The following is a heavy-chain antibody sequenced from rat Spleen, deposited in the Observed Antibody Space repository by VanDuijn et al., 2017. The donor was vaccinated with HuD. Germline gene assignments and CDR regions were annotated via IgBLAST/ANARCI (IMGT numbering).Heavy chain of an antibody. D-gene: IGHD1-1*01. J-gene: IGHJ3*01. CDR2: INNDGGRT. Sequence: EVQLVESGGGLVQPGRSLKLSCVASGFTFSSYWMYWIRQAPGKGLEWVSSINNDGGRTYYLDSVKGRFPISRNNAENTVYLQMNSLRSEDTATYYCAKEGFEVTFAYWGQGTLVTVSS. V-gene: IGHV5-58*01. CDR1: GFTFSSYW. CDR3: AKEGFEVTFAY.